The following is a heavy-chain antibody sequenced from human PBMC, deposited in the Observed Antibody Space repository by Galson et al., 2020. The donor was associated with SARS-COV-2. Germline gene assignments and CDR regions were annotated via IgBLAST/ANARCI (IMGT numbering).Heavy chain of an antibody. D-gene: IGHD3-16*02. CDR2: IKSKTDGGTT. CDR1: GFTFSNAW. Sequence: GASLRLSCAASGFTFSNAWMSWVRQATGKGLEWVGRIKSKTDGGTTDYAAPVKGRFTISRDDSKNTLYLQMNSLKTEDTAVYYCTTDRVYDYVWGSYRTYDYWCQGTLVTVSS. V-gene: IGHV3-15*01. CDR3: TTDRVYDYVWGSYRTYDY. J-gene: IGHJ4*02.